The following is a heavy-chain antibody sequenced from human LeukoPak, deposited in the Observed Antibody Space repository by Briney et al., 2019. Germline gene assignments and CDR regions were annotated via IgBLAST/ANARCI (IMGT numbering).Heavy chain of an antibody. CDR2: IYTSGST. CDR3: ASQRKYCSGGSCYHNWFDP. J-gene: IGHJ5*02. Sequence: SETLSLTCTVSGGFISSYYWSWIRQPAGKGLEWIGRIYTSGSTNYNPSLKSRVTMSLDTSKNQFSLKLSSVTAADTAVYYCASQRKYCSGGSCYHNWFDPWGQGTLVTVSS. CDR1: GGFISSYY. V-gene: IGHV4-4*07. D-gene: IGHD2-15*01.